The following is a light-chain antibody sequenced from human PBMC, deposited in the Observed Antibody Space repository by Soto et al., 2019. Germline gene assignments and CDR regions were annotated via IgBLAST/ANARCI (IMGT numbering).Light chain of an antibody. CDR3: QQSSNWPLT. CDR2: DAS. Sequence: EIVLTQSPATLSLSPGERATLSCRASQSVSSYLAWYQQKPGQAPRLLIYDASNRANGIPARFSGSGSGTDFPLTISSLDAEDFAVYYWQQSSNWPLTFGGGTKVEIK. V-gene: IGKV3-11*01. CDR1: QSVSSY. J-gene: IGKJ4*01.